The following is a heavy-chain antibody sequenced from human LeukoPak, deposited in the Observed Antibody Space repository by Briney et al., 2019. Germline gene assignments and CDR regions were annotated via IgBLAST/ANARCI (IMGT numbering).Heavy chain of an antibody. J-gene: IGHJ4*02. CDR3: ARSVVPASRFDY. D-gene: IGHD2-2*01. V-gene: IGHV3-11*03. Sequence: PGGSLRLSCAASGFTFSSYYMSWIRQAPGKGLEWGSYISSIGGYTYYADSVKGRFTISRDNSKNTLYLQMNNLRAEDTAVYYCARSVVPASRFDYWGQGTLVTVTS. CDR2: ISSIGGYT. CDR1: GFTFSSYY.